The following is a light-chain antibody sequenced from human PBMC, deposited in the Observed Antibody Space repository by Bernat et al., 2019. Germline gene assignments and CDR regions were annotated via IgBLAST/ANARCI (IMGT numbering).Light chain of an antibody. V-gene: IGLV2-23*02. Sequence: QSALTQAASVSGSPGQSITISCTGTSSDIGSYNLVSWYQQHPGKAPKLMIYDVNKRPSGVSNRFSGSKSGNTASLTISGLQAEDEADYYCCLYAGSIIFSVFGTGTKVTVL. CDR3: CLYAGSIIFSV. J-gene: IGLJ1*01. CDR2: DVN. CDR1: SSDIGSYNL.